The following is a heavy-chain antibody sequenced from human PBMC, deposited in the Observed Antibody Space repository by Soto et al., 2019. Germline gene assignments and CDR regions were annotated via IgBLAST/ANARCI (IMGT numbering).Heavy chain of an antibody. CDR1: GFTFRTYA. J-gene: IGHJ4*02. CDR3: AKDAGSTEYFFAS. Sequence: QVQVVESGGGVVRPGRSLRLCCAASGFTFRTYAMHWVRQAPGKGLEWVAVISHDGSNTDYGDSVKGRFTISRDNSKSTLSLQMNSPRPEDTGVYYCAKDAGSTEYFFASWGQGTLVSVSS. V-gene: IGHV3-30*18. D-gene: IGHD6-6*01. CDR2: ISHDGSNT.